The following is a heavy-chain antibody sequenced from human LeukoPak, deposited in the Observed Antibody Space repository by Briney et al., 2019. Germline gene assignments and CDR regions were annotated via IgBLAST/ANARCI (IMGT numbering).Heavy chain of an antibody. D-gene: IGHD3-10*01. CDR3: ARGVSGSGKGGFDY. J-gene: IGHJ4*02. Sequence: SETLSLTCTVSGGSISPYYWSWIRQHPGKGLEWIGYIYYSGSTYYNPSLKSRVTISVDTSKNQFSLKLSSVTAADTAVYYCARGVSGSGKGGFDYWGQGTLVTVSS. CDR1: GGSISPYY. CDR2: IYYSGST. V-gene: IGHV4-31*03.